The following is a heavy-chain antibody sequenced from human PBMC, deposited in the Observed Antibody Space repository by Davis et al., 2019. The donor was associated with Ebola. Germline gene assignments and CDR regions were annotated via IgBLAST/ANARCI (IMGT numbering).Heavy chain of an antibody. V-gene: IGHV4-30-4*01. Sequence: PSETLSLTCTFSGCPVSSDDYYWSWIRQPPGKGLEWIAYIYYNGNTYYNPSLKSRIAISVDRSKNQFSLNLSSVTAADTAMYYCARADALRSWFDPWGQGTLVTVYS. J-gene: IGHJ5*02. CDR1: GCPVSSDDYY. CDR2: IYYNGNT. D-gene: IGHD2-21*01. CDR3: ARADALRSWFDP.